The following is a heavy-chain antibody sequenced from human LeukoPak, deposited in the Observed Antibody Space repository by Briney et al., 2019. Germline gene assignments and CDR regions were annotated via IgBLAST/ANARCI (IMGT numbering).Heavy chain of an antibody. Sequence: SETLSLTCTVSGGSISSSSYYWGWIRQPPGKGLEWIGSIYYSGSTYYNPSLKSRVTISVDTSKNQFSLKLSSVTAADTAVYYCARWVVAATRGVDYWGQGALVTVSS. CDR1: GGSISSSSYY. CDR2: IYYSGST. CDR3: ARWVVAATRGVDY. V-gene: IGHV4-39*01. J-gene: IGHJ4*02. D-gene: IGHD2-15*01.